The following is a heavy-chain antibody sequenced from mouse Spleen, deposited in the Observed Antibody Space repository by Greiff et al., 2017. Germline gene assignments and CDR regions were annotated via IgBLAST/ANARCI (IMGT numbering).Heavy chain of an antibody. J-gene: IGHJ4*01. Sequence: QVQLKESGAELVRPGASVTLSCKASGYTFTDYEMHWVKQTPVHGLEWIGAIDPETGGTAYNQKFKGKAILTADKSSSTAYMELRSLTSEDSAVYYCTRWGYYGSSYCYAMDYWGQGTSVTVSS. CDR3: TRWGYYGSSYCYAMDY. CDR1: GYTFTDYE. V-gene: IGHV1-15*01. D-gene: IGHD1-1*01. CDR2: IDPETGGT.